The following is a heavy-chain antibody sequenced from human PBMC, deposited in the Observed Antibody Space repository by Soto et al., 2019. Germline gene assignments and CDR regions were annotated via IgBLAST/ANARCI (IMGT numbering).Heavy chain of an antibody. Sequence: GFSFSGDGMHWKRKAPGKGLEWVAVISYDGSNKYYADSVKGRFTISRDNSKNTLYLQMNSLRAEDTAVYYCAKDMGYGDQYYYYYGMDVWGQGTTVTVSS. CDR3: AKDMGYGDQYYYYYGMDV. CDR1: GFSFSGDG. CDR2: ISYDGSNK. D-gene: IGHD4-17*01. J-gene: IGHJ6*02. V-gene: IGHV3-30*18.